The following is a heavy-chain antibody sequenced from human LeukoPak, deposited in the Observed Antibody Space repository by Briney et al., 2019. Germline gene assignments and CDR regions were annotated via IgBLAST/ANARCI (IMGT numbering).Heavy chain of an antibody. Sequence: PGGSLRLSCAASGFTFSSYAMSWVRQAPGKGLEWVSAISGSGGSTYYADSVKGRFTISRDNSKNTLYLQMNSLRAEDTAVYYCALIRGYSYGDYYFDYWGQGTLVTVSS. CDR2: ISGSGGST. CDR3: ALIRGYSYGDYYFDY. V-gene: IGHV3-23*01. CDR1: GFTFSSYA. D-gene: IGHD5-18*01. J-gene: IGHJ4*02.